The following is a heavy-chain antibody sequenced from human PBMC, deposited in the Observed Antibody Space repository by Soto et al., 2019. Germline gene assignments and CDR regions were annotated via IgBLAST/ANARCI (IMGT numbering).Heavy chain of an antibody. V-gene: IGHV4-59*08. CDR3: ARMDTAMVDFDY. CDR1: GGSISSYY. CDR2: IYYSGST. Sequence: PSETLSLTCTVSGGSISSYYWSWIRQPPGKGLEWIGYIYYSGSTNYNPSLKSRVTISVDTSKNQFSLKLSSVTAADTAVYYCARMDTAMVDFDYWGQGTLVTVSS. J-gene: IGHJ4*02. D-gene: IGHD5-18*01.